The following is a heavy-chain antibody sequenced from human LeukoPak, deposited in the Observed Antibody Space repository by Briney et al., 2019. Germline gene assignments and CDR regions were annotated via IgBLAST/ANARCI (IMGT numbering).Heavy chain of an antibody. CDR2: FDPEDGET. V-gene: IGHV1-69*13. CDR1: GYTFTSYA. J-gene: IGHJ4*02. CDR3: ARGPDYGGNSIYYY. D-gene: IGHD4-23*01. Sequence: VASVKVSCKASGYTFTSYAISWVRQAPGKGLEWMGGFDPEDGETIYAQKFQGRVTITADESTSTAYVELSSLRSEDTAVYYCARGPDYGGNSIYYYWGQGTLVTVSS.